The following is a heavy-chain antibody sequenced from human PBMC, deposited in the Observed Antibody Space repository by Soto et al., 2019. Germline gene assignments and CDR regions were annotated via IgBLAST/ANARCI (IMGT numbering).Heavy chain of an antibody. Sequence: QVQLVQSGAEVKKPGASVKVSCKASGYTFTRYNMHWVRQAPGQRLEWMGGINAGNGNTKYSRKFQGRVTFTRDTSANTAYMELSSPTSEDTAVYYCARPKDYDDCLDYWGQGTLVTVSS. CDR2: INAGNGNT. CDR3: ARPKDYDDCLDY. J-gene: IGHJ4*02. V-gene: IGHV1-3*01. CDR1: GYTFTRYN. D-gene: IGHD3-22*01.